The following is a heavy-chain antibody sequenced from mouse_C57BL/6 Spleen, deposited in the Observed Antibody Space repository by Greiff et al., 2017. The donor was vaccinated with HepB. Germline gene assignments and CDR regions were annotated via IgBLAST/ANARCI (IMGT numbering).Heavy chain of an antibody. J-gene: IGHJ3*01. D-gene: IGHD1-1*01. CDR2: IYPGSGST. CDR3: AIEGLLLRQAWFAY. CDR1: GYTFTSYW. Sequence: VQLQQPGAELVKPGASVKMSCKASGYTFTSYWITWVKQRPGQGLEWIGDIYPGSGSTNYNEKFKSKATLTVDTSSSTAYMQLSSLTSEDSAVYYCAIEGLLLRQAWFAYWGQGTLVTVSA. V-gene: IGHV1-55*01.